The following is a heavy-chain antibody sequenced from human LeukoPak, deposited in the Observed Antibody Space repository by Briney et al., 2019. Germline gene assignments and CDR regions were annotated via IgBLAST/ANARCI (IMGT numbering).Heavy chain of an antibody. CDR2: ISGYNGNT. CDR3: ARDYCNNPTCHTREFDC. Sequence: GASVKVSCKASGYTFTSYGISWVRQAPGQGLEWMGWISGYNGNTIYAQKLQGRVSMTTDTSTSTAYMDLRSLRSDDTAVYYCARDYCNNPTCHTREFDCWGQGTLVTVSS. D-gene: IGHD2/OR15-2a*01. V-gene: IGHV1-18*01. J-gene: IGHJ4*02. CDR1: GYTFTSYG.